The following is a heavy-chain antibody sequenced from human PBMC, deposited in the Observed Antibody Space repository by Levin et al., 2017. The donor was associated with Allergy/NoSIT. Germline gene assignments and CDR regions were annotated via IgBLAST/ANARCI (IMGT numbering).Heavy chain of an antibody. J-gene: IGHJ4*02. D-gene: IGHD2-15*01. CDR1: GFTFSSDV. CDR2: ISGSGGST. Sequence: GESLKISCAASGFTFSSDVMSWVRQAPGKGLEWVSGISGSGGSTYYADSVKGRFTISRDNSKNTLFLQMNSLRAEDTAVYYCATGSYCSGGTCYYRLGYWGQGTLVTVSS. V-gene: IGHV3-23*01. CDR3: ATGSYCSGGTCYYRLGY.